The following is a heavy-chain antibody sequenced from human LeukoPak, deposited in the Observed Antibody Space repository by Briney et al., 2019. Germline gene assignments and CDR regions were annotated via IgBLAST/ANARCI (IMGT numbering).Heavy chain of an antibody. V-gene: IGHV5-51*01. J-gene: IGHJ4*02. CDR2: IYSGDSEA. D-gene: IGHD5-18*01. Sequence: GESLKIPCKASGYRFTVYWIAWVRQMPGKGLEWMGSIYSGDSEARYSPSSQGQVTMSVDKSISTAYLQWGSLKASDTATYYCARHYTAMTQFDYWGQGTLVTVSS. CDR1: GYRFTVYW. CDR3: ARHYTAMTQFDY.